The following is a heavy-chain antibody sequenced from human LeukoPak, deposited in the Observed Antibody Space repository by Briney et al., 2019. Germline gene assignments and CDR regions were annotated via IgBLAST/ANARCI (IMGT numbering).Heavy chain of an antibody. D-gene: IGHD2-2*01. CDR3: VPAAMLRY. J-gene: IGHJ4*02. CDR2: IRYDGSNK. V-gene: IGHV3-30*02. CDR1: GFTFSSYG. Sequence: TGGSLRLSCAASGFTFSSYGMHWVRQAPGKGLEWVAFIRYDGSNKYYADSVKGRFTIPRDNSKNTLYLQMNSLRAEDTAVYYCVPAAMLRYWGQGTLVTVSS.